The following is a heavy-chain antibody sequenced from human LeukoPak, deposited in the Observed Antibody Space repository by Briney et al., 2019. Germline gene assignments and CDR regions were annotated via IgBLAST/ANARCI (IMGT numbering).Heavy chain of an antibody. V-gene: IGHV3-23*01. D-gene: IGHD3-3*01. CDR3: AKDEFDSTIFGVVTNTLFDY. Sequence: GGSLRLSCAASGFTSSSYAMSWVRQAPGKGLEWVSAISGSGGSTYYADSVKGRFTISRDNSKNTLYLQMNSLRAEDTAVYYCAKDEFDSTIFGVVTNTLFDYWGQGTLVTVSS. CDR2: ISGSGGST. J-gene: IGHJ4*02. CDR1: GFTSSSYA.